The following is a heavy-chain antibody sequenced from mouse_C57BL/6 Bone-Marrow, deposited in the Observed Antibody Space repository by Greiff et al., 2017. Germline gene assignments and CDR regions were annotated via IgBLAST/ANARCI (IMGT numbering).Heavy chain of an antibody. CDR2: IYPRSGNT. J-gene: IGHJ1*03. Sequence: QVQLKESGAELARPGASVKLSCKASGYTFTSYGISWVKQRTGQGLEWIGEIYPRSGNTYYNEKFKGKATLTADKSSSTAYMELRSLASEDSAGYFWARTGWDWYVDVWGTGTTVTGSS. CDR1: GYTFTSYG. D-gene: IGHD1-1*02. CDR3: ARTGWDWYVDV. V-gene: IGHV1-81*01.